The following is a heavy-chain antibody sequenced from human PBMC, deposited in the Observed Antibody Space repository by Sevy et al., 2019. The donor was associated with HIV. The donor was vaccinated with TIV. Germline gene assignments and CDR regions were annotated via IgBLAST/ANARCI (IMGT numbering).Heavy chain of an antibody. Sequence: GGSLRLSCAVSGFSFDSYGMTWVRQAPGKGLEWVSGISGSGTRTYYADSVKGRFIISRDNSKNTLYLQMNSLRSEDSGICYWAEGGGGHYDPDEIGYYFYYYNMDVWGKGTTVTVSS. CDR3: AEGGGGHYDPDEIGYYFYYYNMDV. V-gene: IGHV3-23*01. J-gene: IGHJ6*03. CDR2: ISGSGTRT. D-gene: IGHD3-22*01. CDR1: GFSFDSYG.